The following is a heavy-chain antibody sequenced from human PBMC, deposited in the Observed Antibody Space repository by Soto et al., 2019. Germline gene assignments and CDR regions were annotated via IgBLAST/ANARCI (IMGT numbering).Heavy chain of an antibody. Sequence: QVQLQESGPGLVKPSQTLSLTCTVSGGSISSGGYYWSWIRQHPGKGLEWIGYIYYSGSTYYNPSLKSRVTISVDTSKNQFSLKLSSVTAADTAVYYCARHGGQDYGDYGEGDYWGQGTLVTVSS. D-gene: IGHD4-17*01. CDR2: IYYSGST. CDR1: GGSISSGGYY. V-gene: IGHV4-31*03. J-gene: IGHJ4*02. CDR3: ARHGGQDYGDYGEGDY.